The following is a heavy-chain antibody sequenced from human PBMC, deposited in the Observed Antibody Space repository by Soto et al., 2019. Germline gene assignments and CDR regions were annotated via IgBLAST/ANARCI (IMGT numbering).Heavy chain of an antibody. CDR2: IYYSGTA. Sequence: QLQLRESGPGLVQPAQTLSLTRTVAGGSITGGFSYWTWVRQHPGKGPEWVGHIYYSGTAYYNPSLKSRVALSVDPSQNRFSLKLSSVTAADTAIYFCARSLPGGTVFYMDIWGEGTTVTVSS. CDR1: GGSITGGFSY. V-gene: IGHV4-31*03. D-gene: IGHD1-26*01. J-gene: IGHJ6*03. CDR3: ARSLPGGTVFYMDI.